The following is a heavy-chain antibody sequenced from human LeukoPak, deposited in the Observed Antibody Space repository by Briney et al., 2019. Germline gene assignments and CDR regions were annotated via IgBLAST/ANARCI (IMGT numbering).Heavy chain of an antibody. D-gene: IGHD3-3*02. CDR1: GGAVNTYY. CDR2: IYYSGDT. J-gene: IGHJ4*02. V-gene: IGHV4-59*08. Sequence: SETLSLTCTVSGGAVNTYYWSWIRQPPGKGLEWIGYIYYSGDTKHNPSLKSRVTISVDTSKNQFSLNLRSVTAADMAVYYCARHRAFTAALDYWGQGTLVTVSS. CDR3: ARHRAFTAALDY.